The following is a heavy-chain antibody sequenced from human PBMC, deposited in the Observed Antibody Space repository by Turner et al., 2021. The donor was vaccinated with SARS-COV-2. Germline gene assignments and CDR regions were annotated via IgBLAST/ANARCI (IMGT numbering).Heavy chain of an antibody. Sequence: QVHLQPWGKPPLKPSETLSLTCAVYRGSFTDSYWNWIRHSPGRGLEWIGEINHSGITNINPSLKSRVTMSVDTPKNQFSLKLISVTAADTAIYYCARGSVTWGQGTLVTVSS. CDR1: RGSFTDSY. V-gene: IGHV4-34*01. D-gene: IGHD2-21*02. CDR2: INHSGIT. J-gene: IGHJ4*02. CDR3: ARGSVT.